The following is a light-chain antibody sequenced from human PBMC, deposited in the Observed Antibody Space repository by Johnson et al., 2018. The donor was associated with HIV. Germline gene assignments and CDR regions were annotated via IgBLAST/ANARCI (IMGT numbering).Light chain of an antibody. CDR2: ENN. CDR3: GTWDSSLMVV. CDR1: SSNIGNNY. Sequence: QSVLSQPPSVSAAPGQKVTISCSGSSSNIGNNYVSWYQELPGTALKLLIYENNKRPSGIPDRVSGSKSGTSATLGIPGIPTGDEAGYYCGTWDSSLMVVFVTGTNVTVL. V-gene: IGLV1-51*02. J-gene: IGLJ1*01.